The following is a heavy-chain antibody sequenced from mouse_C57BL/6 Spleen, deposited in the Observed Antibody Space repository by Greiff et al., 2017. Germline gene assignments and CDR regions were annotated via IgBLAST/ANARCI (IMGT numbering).Heavy chain of an antibody. V-gene: IGHV14-4*01. CDR1: GFNIKDDY. CDR2: IDPENGDT. D-gene: IGHD2-4*01. Sequence: EVKLMESGAELVRPGASVKLSCTASGFNIKDDYMHWVKQRPEQGLEWIGWIDPENGDTEYASKFQGKATITADTSSNTAYLQLSSLTSEDTAVYYCTTDDYDGDYWGQGTTLTVSS. J-gene: IGHJ2*01. CDR3: TTDDYDGDY.